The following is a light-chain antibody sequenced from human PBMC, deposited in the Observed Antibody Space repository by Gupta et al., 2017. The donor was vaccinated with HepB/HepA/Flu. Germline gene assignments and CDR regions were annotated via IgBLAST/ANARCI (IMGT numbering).Light chain of an antibody. V-gene: IGKV3-20*01. CDR2: GAS. Sequence: EIVLTQSPGTLSLSPGETATLSCRASQSVTSNYLAWYQHKGGQAPRLLIYGASTRATGIPDRFSGSGSGTEFTLTISRLEPEDFAAYYCQHEGKIPPTFGHGTKVDIE. J-gene: IGKJ3*01. CDR1: QSVTSNY. CDR3: QHEGKIPPT.